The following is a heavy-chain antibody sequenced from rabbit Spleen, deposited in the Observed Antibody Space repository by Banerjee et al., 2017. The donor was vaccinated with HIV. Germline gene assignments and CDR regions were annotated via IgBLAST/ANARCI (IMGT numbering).Heavy chain of an antibody. V-gene: IGHV1S40*01. CDR1: GVSFSGSSY. J-gene: IGHJ4*01. CDR3: ARNFDL. CDR2: IDTGTTGTT. Sequence: QSLEESGGDLVKPGASLTLTCIASGVSFSGSSYMCWVRQAPGKGLEWIACIDTGTTGTTDYASWAKGRFTISKTSSTTVTLQMTSLTAADTATYFCARNFDLWGPGTLVTVS.